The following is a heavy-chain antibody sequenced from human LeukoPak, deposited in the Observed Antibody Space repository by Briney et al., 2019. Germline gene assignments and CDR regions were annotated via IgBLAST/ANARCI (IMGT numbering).Heavy chain of an antibody. CDR3: AKESSMVRGRDAFDI. D-gene: IGHD3-10*01. V-gene: IGHV3-30*18. CDR1: GFTFSSYG. CDR2: ISYDGSNK. Sequence: GGSLRLSCAASGFTFSSYGMHWVRQAPGKGLEWVAVISYDGSNKYYADSVKGRFTISRDNSKNTLYLQMNSLRAEDTAVYYCAKESSMVRGRDAFDIWGQGTMVTVSS. J-gene: IGHJ3*02.